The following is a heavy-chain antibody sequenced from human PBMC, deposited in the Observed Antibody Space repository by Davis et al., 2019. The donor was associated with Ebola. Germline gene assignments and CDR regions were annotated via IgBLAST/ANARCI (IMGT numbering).Heavy chain of an antibody. CDR2: ISAYNGHT. D-gene: IGHD3-3*01. J-gene: IGHJ5*02. Sequence: ASVKVSCKASGYTFTSYGISWVRQAPGQGLEWMGWISAYNGHTNYAQKLQGRVTMTTDTSTSTAYMELRSLRSDDTAVYYCARDPSGDFWSGYYQNWFDPWGQGTLVTVSS. V-gene: IGHV1-18*01. CDR1: GYTFTSYG. CDR3: ARDPSGDFWSGYYQNWFDP.